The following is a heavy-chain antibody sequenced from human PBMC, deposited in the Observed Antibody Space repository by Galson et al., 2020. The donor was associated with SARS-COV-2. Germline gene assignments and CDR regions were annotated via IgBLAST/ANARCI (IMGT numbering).Heavy chain of an antibody. J-gene: IGHJ2*01. Sequence: SETLSLTCTVSGGSIDRNNFYWAWIRQPPGKGLEWIGTIDSTGSGYDNPSLRSRVTISIDASKSQFSLKLTSVTAADTAVYYCARGEPSGSWCWYFARWGRGTLVTVSS. CDR3: ARGEPSGSWCWYFAR. D-gene: IGHD6-13*01. CDR1: GGSIDRNNFY. V-gene: IGHV4-39*07. CDR2: IDSTGSG.